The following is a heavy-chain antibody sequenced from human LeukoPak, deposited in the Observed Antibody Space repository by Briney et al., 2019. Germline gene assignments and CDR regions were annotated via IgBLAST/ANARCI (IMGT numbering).Heavy chain of an antibody. V-gene: IGHV3-23*01. CDR3: ARRFGSGSYYSD. D-gene: IGHD3-10*01. CDR2: IIASGGST. Sequence: GGSLRLSCAASGFTFSAYGMSWVRQSPGQGLEWVSAIIASGGSTYHADSVKGRFTIYRDNSKNTLYLQLNSLRAEDTAVYYCARRFGSGSYYSDWGQGTLVTVSS. CDR1: GFTFSAYG. J-gene: IGHJ4*02.